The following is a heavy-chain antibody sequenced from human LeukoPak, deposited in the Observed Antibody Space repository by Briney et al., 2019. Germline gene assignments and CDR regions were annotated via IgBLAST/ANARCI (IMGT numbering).Heavy chain of an antibody. V-gene: IGHV3-48*04. Sequence: GGSLRLSCAASGFTFSRFSMKWVRQAPGKGLEWVSYITNSSSTIFYTDSVKGRFTISRDNDKNSLYLQMSSLRAEDTAVCYCTSAKNDHWGEGTLVTVSS. CDR1: GFTFSRFS. J-gene: IGHJ4*02. CDR3: TSAKNDH. CDR2: ITNSSSTI.